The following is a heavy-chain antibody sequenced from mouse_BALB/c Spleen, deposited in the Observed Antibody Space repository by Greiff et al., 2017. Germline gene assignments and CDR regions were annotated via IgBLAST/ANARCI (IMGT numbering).Heavy chain of an antibody. Sequence: EVKLVESGGGLVQPGGSRKLSCAASGFTFSSFGMHWVRQAPEKGLEWVAYISSGSSTIYYADTVKGRFTISRDNPKNTLFLQMTSLRSEDTAMYYCARGYRYDDYAMDYGGQGTSVTVSS. V-gene: IGHV5-17*02. CDR1: GFTFSSFG. J-gene: IGHJ4*01. D-gene: IGHD2-14*01. CDR2: ISSGSSTI. CDR3: ARGYRYDDYAMDY.